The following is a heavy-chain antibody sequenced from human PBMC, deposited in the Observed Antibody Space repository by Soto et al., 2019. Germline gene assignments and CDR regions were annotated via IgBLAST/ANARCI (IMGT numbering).Heavy chain of an antibody. V-gene: IGHV6-1*01. Sequence: SQTLSLTCAISGDSVSSNSAAWNWIRLSPSRGLEWLARTYYRSRWYNDYAVSVRSRITVNPDTSKNQFSLQLNSMTPEDTAVYYCAGTTSHQWYYMDVWGKGTTVTVSS. CDR3: AGTTSHQWYYMDV. D-gene: IGHD1-7*01. CDR1: GDSVSSNSAA. CDR2: TYYRSRWYN. J-gene: IGHJ6*03.